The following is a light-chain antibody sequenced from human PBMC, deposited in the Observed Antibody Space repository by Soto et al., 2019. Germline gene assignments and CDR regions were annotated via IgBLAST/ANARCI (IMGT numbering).Light chain of an antibody. CDR3: QQSYTTPLT. Sequence: DIQMTQSPSSLSASVGDRVTITCRASQSISNYLNWYQQKPGKDPKLLIYAASSLHSGVPSRFSGSGSGTDFTLTISSLQPEDFASYYCQQSYTTPLTFGGGTKVEIK. CDR1: QSISNY. V-gene: IGKV1-39*01. J-gene: IGKJ4*01. CDR2: AAS.